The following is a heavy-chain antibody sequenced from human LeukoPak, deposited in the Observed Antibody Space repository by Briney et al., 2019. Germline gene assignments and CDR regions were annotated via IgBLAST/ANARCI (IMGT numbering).Heavy chain of an antibody. CDR1: GFTFSSYW. CDR2: IKQDGSEK. CDR3: ARGYYYYMDV. Sequence: GGSLRLSCAASGFTFSSYWMSWVRQAPGKGLEWVANIKQDGSEKYYVDSVKGRFTISRDNSKNTLYLQMNSLRAEDTAVHYCARGYYYYMDVWGKGTTVTISS. V-gene: IGHV3-7*03. J-gene: IGHJ6*03.